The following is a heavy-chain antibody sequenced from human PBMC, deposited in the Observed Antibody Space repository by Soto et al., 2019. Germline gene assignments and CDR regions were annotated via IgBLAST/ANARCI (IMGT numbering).Heavy chain of an antibody. CDR2: IYYSGIT. CDR3: ARYKSNYYYGMDV. V-gene: IGHV4-59*01. D-gene: IGHD1-20*01. CDR1: GGSISSYY. Sequence: ETLSLTCTVSGGSISSYYWSWIRQPPGKGLEWIGYIYYSGITNYNPSLKSRVTISVDTSKNQFSLKLSSVTAADTAVYYCARYKSNYYYGMDVWGQGTTVTVSS. J-gene: IGHJ6*02.